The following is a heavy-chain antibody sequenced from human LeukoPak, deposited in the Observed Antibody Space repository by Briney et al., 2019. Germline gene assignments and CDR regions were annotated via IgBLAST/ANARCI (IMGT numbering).Heavy chain of an antibody. CDR2: ISSSSSYI. CDR1: GFTFSSYS. D-gene: IGHD3-22*01. J-gene: IGHJ4*02. V-gene: IGHV3-21*01. CDR3: ARGRRYYYDSSGYYYTR. Sequence: GGSLRLSRAASGFTFSSYSMNWVRQAPGKGLEWVSSISSSSSYIYYADSVKGRFTISRDNAKNSLYLQMNSLRAEDTAVYYCARGRRYYYDSSGYYYTRWGQGTLVTVSS.